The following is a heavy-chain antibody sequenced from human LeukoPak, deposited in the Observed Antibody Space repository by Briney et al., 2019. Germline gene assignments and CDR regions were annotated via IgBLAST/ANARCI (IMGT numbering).Heavy chain of an antibody. Sequence: GGSLRLPCAASGFTFSDYYMSWIRQAPGKGLEWVSYISSSGSTIYYADSVKGRFTISRDNSKNTLYLQMNSLRAEDTAVYYCARDGYYYGSGSYYPDYWSQGTLVTVSS. J-gene: IGHJ4*02. V-gene: IGHV3-11*04. CDR2: ISSSGSTI. CDR1: GFTFSDYY. CDR3: ARDGYYYGSGSYYPDY. D-gene: IGHD3-10*01.